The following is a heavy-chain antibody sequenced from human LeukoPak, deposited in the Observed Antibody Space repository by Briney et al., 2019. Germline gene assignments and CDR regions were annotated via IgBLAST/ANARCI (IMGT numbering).Heavy chain of an antibody. CDR3: ARGGADYAFDI. D-gene: IGHD1-26*01. Sequence: PGGSLRLSCAASGFTFSSYSMNWVRQAPGKGLEWVSSISSSSSYIYYADSVKGRFTISRDSAKNSLYPQMNSLRAEDTAVYYCARGGADYAFDIWGQGTMVIVSS. V-gene: IGHV3-21*01. CDR2: ISSSSSYI. CDR1: GFTFSSYS. J-gene: IGHJ3*02.